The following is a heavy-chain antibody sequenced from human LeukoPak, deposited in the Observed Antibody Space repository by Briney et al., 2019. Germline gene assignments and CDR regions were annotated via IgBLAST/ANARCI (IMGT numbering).Heavy chain of an antibody. CDR3: ARDLAPGDTAMAHYYYYGMDV. Sequence: GASVKVSCKASGYTFTGYYMHWVRQAPGQGLEWMGWINPNSGGTNYAQKFQGRVTMTRDTSISTAYMELSRLRSDDTAVYYCARDLAPGDTAMAHYYYYGMDVWGQGTTVTVPS. CDR2: INPNSGGT. CDR1: GYTFTGYY. V-gene: IGHV1-2*02. D-gene: IGHD5-18*01. J-gene: IGHJ6*02.